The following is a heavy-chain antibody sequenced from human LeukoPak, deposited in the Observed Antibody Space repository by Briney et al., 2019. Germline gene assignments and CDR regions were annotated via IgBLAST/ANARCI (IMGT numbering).Heavy chain of an antibody. CDR2: IIPIFGTA. CDR3: AKDWDQLLYYFDY. D-gene: IGHD2-2*01. Sequence: GASVKVSCKACGGTFSSYAISWVRQAPGQGLEWMGGIIPIFGTANYAQKFQGRVTITADESTSTAYMELSSLRVEDTAVDYCAKDWDQLLYYFDYWGQGTLVTVSS. V-gene: IGHV1-69*13. J-gene: IGHJ4*02. CDR1: GGTFSSYA.